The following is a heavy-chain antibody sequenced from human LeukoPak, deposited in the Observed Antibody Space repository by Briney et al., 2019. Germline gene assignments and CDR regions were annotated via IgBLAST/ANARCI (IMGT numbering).Heavy chain of an antibody. CDR2: INPSGGST. CDR3: ARDLMTTVTNFYYYMDV. D-gene: IGHD4-17*01. Sequence: ASVKVSCKASGYTFTSYYMHWVRQAPGQGLEWMGIINPSGGSTSYAQKFQGRVTMTRDMSTSTVYMELSSLRSEDTAVYYCARDLMTTVTNFYYYMDVWGKGTTVTVS. V-gene: IGHV1-46*01. CDR1: GYTFTSYY. J-gene: IGHJ6*03.